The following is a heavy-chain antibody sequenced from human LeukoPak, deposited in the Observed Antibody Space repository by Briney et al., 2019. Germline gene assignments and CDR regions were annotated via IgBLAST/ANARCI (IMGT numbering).Heavy chain of an antibody. Sequence: ASVKVSCKASGYTFTDSYIHWVRQAPGQGLEWIGWINPNGGETIYAQKLQGSVTMTRDTSINTAYMELNRLRSDDTAVYFWARTRGHHATMAYFDYWGQGTLVTVSS. CDR3: ARTRGHHATMAYFDY. J-gene: IGHJ4*02. CDR2: INPNGGET. D-gene: IGHD3-10*01. V-gene: IGHV1-2*02. CDR1: GYTFTDSY.